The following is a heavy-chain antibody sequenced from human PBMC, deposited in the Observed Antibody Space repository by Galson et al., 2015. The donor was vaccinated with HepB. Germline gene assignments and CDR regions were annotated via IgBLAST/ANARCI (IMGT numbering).Heavy chain of an antibody. Sequence: SLRLSCAASGFIFRSYAIHWVRQTPGKGLEWVALISYDGSDRYYVDSVKGRFTISRDHSKNTLYLQMNSLRPEDTAVYYCARREQWPAGRYGMDVWGQGTTVTASS. CDR1: GFIFRSYA. V-gene: IGHV3-30*04. CDR2: ISYDGSDR. J-gene: IGHJ6*02. D-gene: IGHD6-19*01. CDR3: ARREQWPAGRYGMDV.